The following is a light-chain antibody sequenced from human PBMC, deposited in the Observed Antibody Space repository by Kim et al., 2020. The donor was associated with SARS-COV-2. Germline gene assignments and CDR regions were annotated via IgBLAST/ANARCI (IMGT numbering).Light chain of an antibody. Sequence: EIVMTQSPPTLSVSPGDRVTLSCRASQDITNSLAWYQQKPGQAPRLLIYGATTRATGVPVRFSGRQSGTEFTLTISSLQSEDFAVYYCQQYRTWPLFGPGTKLEI. V-gene: IGKV3-15*01. CDR2: GAT. CDR1: QDITNS. CDR3: QQYRTWPL. J-gene: IGKJ2*01.